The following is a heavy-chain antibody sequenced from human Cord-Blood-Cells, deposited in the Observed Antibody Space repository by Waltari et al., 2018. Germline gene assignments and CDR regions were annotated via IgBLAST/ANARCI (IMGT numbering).Heavy chain of an antibody. Sequence: QVQLVQSGAEVQKPGASVKVSCKASGYTFTGYYMQWVRQAPGQGLEWMGWINPNSGGTNYAKRFQGRVTMTRDTSISTAYMELSRLRSDDTAVYYWARADNWGPRPAQNWFDPWGQGTLVTVSS. D-gene: IGHD7-27*01. J-gene: IGHJ5*02. CDR2: INPNSGGT. CDR3: ARADNWGPRPAQNWFDP. V-gene: IGHV1-2*02. CDR1: GYTFTGYY.